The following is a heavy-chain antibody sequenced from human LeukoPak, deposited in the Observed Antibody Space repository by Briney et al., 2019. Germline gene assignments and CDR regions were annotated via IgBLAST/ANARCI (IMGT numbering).Heavy chain of an antibody. V-gene: IGHV1-18*01. J-gene: IGHJ5*02. Sequence: ASVKVSCTASGYILTSYGISWVRQAPGQGLEWMGWISGYNGNINYAQKLQGRVTMTTDTSTSTAYMELRSLRSDDTAVYYCARAGLDHCSGGSCYFGWFDPWGQGTLVTVSS. D-gene: IGHD2-15*01. CDR2: ISGYNGNI. CDR1: GYILTSYG. CDR3: ARAGLDHCSGGSCYFGWFDP.